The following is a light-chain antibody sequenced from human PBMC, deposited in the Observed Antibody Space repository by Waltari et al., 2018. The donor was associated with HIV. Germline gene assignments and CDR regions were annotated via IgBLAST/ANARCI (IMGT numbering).Light chain of an antibody. CDR3: AAWDASLSGQV. V-gene: IGLV1-47*03. CDR1: SSNIGSNY. J-gene: IGLJ3*02. CDR2: RNN. Sequence: SVLTQPPSASGTPGQRVTISCSGSSSNIGSNYVYWDQQLPGTAPKLLIYRNNHRPSGFPDLVSGSKAATSASLAISGLWSEDEAYYYCAAWDASLSGQVFGGGTKLTV.